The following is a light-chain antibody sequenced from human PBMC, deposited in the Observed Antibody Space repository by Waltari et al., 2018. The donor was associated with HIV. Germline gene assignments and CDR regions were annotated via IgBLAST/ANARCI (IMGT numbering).Light chain of an antibody. CDR2: QDN. V-gene: IGLV3-1*01. Sequence: SYELTQPPSVSVSPGQTASITCPGDNLGDKYTCWYQQKPGQSPVLVIYQDNKRPPGIAARFSGSNSGNTATLTISGTQAMDEADYYCQAWDRGTAVFGGGTKLTVL. CDR1: NLGDKY. CDR3: QAWDRGTAV. J-gene: IGLJ2*01.